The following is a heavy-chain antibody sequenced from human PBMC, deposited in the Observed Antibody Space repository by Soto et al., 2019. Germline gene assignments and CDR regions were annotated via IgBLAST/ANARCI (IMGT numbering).Heavy chain of an antibody. V-gene: IGHV3-30*18. D-gene: IGHD6-19*01. J-gene: IGHJ6*02. CDR2: ISYDGSNK. CDR3: AKDGLASIAVAGRVYYYYYYGMDV. Sequence: GCLRLSCAASGFTFSSYGMHWVRQAAGKGLEWVAVISYDGSNKYYADSVKGRFTISRDNSKNTLYLQMNSLRAEDTAVYYCAKDGLASIAVAGRVYYYYYYGMDVWGQGTTVTVSS. CDR1: GFTFSSYG.